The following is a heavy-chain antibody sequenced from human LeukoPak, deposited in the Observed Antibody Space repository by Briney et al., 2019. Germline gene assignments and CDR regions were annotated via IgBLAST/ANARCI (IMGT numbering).Heavy chain of an antibody. CDR1: GFTFSDYY. Sequence: GGSLRLSCAASGFTFSDYYMSWIRQAPGKGLEWVSYIGSTSRYTNYADSVKGRFTISRDNAKNSLYLQMLSLTADDTAVYYCARSNRGVIQLPDYWGQGTLVTVSS. D-gene: IGHD5-18*01. CDR2: IGSTSRYT. CDR3: ARSNRGVIQLPDY. V-gene: IGHV3-11*03. J-gene: IGHJ4*02.